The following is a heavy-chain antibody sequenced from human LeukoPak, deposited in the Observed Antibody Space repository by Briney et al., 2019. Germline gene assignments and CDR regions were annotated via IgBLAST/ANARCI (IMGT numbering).Heavy chain of an antibody. CDR2: INHSGST. Sequence: SETLSLTCAVYGGSFSGYYWSWIRQPPGKGLEWIGEINHSGSTNYNPSLKSRVTISVDTSKNQFSLKLSSVTAADTAVYYCARDRTFGGVIAAQHDYWGQGTLVTVSS. CDR1: GGSFSGYY. V-gene: IGHV4-34*01. CDR3: ARDRTFGGVIAAQHDY. J-gene: IGHJ4*02. D-gene: IGHD3-16*02.